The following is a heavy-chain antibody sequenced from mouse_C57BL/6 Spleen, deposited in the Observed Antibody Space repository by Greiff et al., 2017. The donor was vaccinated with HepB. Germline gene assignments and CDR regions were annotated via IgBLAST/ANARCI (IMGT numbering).Heavy chain of an antibody. J-gene: IGHJ4*01. CDR1: GYTFTGYW. D-gene: IGHD3-2*02. Sequence: VQLQQSGAELMKPGASVKLSCKATGYTFTGYWIEWVKQRPGHGLEWIGEILPGSGSTNYNEKFKGKATFTADTSSNTAYMQLSSLTTEDSAIYYCARSRQLRLRDHYYAMDYWGQGTSVTVSS. CDR3: ARSRQLRLRDHYYAMDY. V-gene: IGHV1-9*01. CDR2: ILPGSGST.